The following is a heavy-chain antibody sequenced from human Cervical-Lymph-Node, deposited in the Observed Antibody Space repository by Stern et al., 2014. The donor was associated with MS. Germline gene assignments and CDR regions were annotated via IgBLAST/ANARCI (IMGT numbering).Heavy chain of an antibody. CDR2: ISATNSFI. Sequence: EVQLVESGGGLVKPGGSLRLSCAASGFNFTLYTIHWVRQAPGKGTVRVSSISATNSFIYYAYLLKCRFTISNANAKTSLYLQINRLRAGDTSLDYVARVVVATDAFDLWGQGTMVPVSS. CDR1: GFNFTLYT. V-gene: IGHV3-21*01. D-gene: IGHD2-15*01. J-gene: IGHJ3*01. CDR3: ARVVVATDAFDL.